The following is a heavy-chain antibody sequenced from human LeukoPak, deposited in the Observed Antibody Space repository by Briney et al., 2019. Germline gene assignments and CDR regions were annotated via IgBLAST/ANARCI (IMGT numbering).Heavy chain of an antibody. Sequence: GASVKVSCKASGYTFTGYYMHWVRQAPGQGLEWMGRIIPILGIANYAQKFQGRVTITADKSTSTAYMELSSLRSEDTAVYYCARGHYYDSSGYYYYYYGMDVWGQGTTVTVSS. V-gene: IGHV1-69*04. CDR3: ARGHYYDSSGYYYYYYGMDV. CDR1: GYTFTGYY. CDR2: IIPILGIA. J-gene: IGHJ6*02. D-gene: IGHD3-22*01.